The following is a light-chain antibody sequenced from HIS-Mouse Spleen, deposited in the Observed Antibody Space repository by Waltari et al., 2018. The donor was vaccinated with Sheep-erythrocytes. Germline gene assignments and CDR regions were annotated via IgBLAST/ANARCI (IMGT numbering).Light chain of an antibody. CDR1: SSNIGSNT. Sequence: QSVLTQPPSASGTPGQRVTISCSGSSSNIGSNTVNWYQQLPGTAPKLLIYSNNQRPAGVRDRFSGSNSGTSASLAISGLQSEDEADYYCAAWDDSLNGVVFGGGTKLTVL. V-gene: IGLV1-44*01. J-gene: IGLJ2*01. CDR2: SNN. CDR3: AAWDDSLNGVV.